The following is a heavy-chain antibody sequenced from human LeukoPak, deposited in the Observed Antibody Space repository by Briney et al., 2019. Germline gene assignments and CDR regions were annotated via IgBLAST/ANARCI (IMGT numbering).Heavy chain of an antibody. CDR1: GFTFSSYS. Sequence: PGGSLRLSCAASGFTFSSYSFNWVRQAPGKGLEWVAYIKQEGSERYYGDSVEGRFTISRDNARNSVYLQMNSLRAEDTATYYCARSESTMTTWSMDYWGQGILVTVSS. J-gene: IGHJ4*02. V-gene: IGHV3-7*01. CDR2: IKQEGSER. CDR3: ARSESTMTTWSMDY. D-gene: IGHD5-24*01.